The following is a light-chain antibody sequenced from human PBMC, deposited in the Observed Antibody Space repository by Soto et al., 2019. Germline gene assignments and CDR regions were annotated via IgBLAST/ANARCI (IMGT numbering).Light chain of an antibody. CDR3: QQYGSSGT. V-gene: IGKV3-20*01. J-gene: IGKJ1*01. CDR2: DAS. CDR1: QSVTSSF. Sequence: EIVLTQSPGTLSLSPGERATLFCRASQSVTSSFLAWYQQKPGQAPRLLIYDASTRATGIPDKFSGSGSGTDFTLTISRLEPEDFAVYYCQQYGSSGTFGQGTKVDIK.